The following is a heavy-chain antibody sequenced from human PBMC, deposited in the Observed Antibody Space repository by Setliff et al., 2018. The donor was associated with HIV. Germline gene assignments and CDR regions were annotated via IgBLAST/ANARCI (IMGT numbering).Heavy chain of an antibody. Sequence: PGGSLRLSCAASGFSLSNSDVDWVRQAPGKGLEWVSSISDSGVSVYYADSVMGRFTISRDNSKNTLYLQMNSLRVEDTAIYYCTKGVQRLRPYYFDSWGQGTLVTVSS. CDR1: GFSLSNSD. J-gene: IGHJ4*02. CDR2: ISDSGVSV. D-gene: IGHD4-17*01. CDR3: TKGVQRLRPYYFDS. V-gene: IGHV3-23*01.